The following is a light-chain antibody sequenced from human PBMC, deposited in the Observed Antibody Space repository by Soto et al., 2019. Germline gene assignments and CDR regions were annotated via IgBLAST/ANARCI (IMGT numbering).Light chain of an antibody. CDR1: SSDIDTYNY. CDR2: EVT. V-gene: IGLV2-14*01. CDR3: SSYTSSTHYV. J-gene: IGLJ1*01. Sequence: QSALTQPASVSGSPGQSITISCTGTSSDIDTYNYVSWYQQHPGKAPKLIIYEVTNRPSGVSNRFSGSKSGDTASLTISGLRAEDEADYYCSSYTSSTHYVFGTGTKLTVL.